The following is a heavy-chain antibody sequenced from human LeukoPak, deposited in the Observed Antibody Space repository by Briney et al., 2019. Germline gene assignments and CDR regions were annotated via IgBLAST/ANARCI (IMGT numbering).Heavy chain of an antibody. CDR3: ARMSFSGNYPDGFDI. D-gene: IGHD1-26*01. Sequence: SETRSLTCTVSGGSISSYYWSWIRQPPGKGLEYIGYIYYSGSTNYNPSLQSRVTISVDTSKNQFSLKLSSVTAADTAVYYCARMSFSGNYPDGFDIWGPGKMVTVSS. CDR2: IYYSGST. V-gene: IGHV4-59*01. J-gene: IGHJ3*02. CDR1: GGSISSYY.